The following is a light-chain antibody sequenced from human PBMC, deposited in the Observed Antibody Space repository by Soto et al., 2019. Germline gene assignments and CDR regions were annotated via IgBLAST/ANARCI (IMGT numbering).Light chain of an antibody. CDR3: QQYCRSLYT. CDR1: QSVSSSY. V-gene: IGKV3-20*01. CDR2: GAS. Sequence: EIVLPQSPGTLSLSPGERATLSCRASQSVSSSYLAWYQQKPGQAPRLLIYGASSRATGIPDRFSGSGSGTDFTLTISRLELEDFAVYYCQQYCRSLYTVVKGTGLEIK. J-gene: IGKJ2*01.